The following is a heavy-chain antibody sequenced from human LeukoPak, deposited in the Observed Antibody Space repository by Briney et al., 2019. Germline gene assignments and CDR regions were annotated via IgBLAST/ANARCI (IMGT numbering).Heavy chain of an antibody. Sequence: GRSLRLSCAASGFTFISYGMHWVRQAPGKGLEWVAVISFDGSNKYYADSVKGRFTISRDNSKNTLYLQMNSLRAEDTAVYYCLRVPDAFDIWGQGTMVTVSS. V-gene: IGHV3-30*03. CDR2: ISFDGSNK. CDR1: GFTFISYG. D-gene: IGHD1-1*01. CDR3: LRVPDAFDI. J-gene: IGHJ3*02.